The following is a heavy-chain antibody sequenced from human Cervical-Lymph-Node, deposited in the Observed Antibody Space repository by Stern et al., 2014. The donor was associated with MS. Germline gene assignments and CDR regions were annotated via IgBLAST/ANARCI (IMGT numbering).Heavy chain of an antibody. CDR2: IDWDEDT. D-gene: IGHD3-16*01. J-gene: IGHJ4*02. CDR3: ARACHRGELRPHFDA. CDR1: GFSLTTSGEC. Sequence: QVTLKESGPAVVKPTQTLTLTCTFSGFSLTTSGECVTWIRQPPGKALEWLALIDWDEDTYYSTSLRPRLTVSKDTANNQVLLTVTNMDPVDTATYYGARACHRGELRPHFDAWGQGVLVTVSS. V-gene: IGHV2-70*01.